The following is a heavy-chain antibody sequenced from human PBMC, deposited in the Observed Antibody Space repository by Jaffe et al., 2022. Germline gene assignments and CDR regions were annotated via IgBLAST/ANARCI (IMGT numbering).Heavy chain of an antibody. V-gene: IGHV4-59*01. CDR2: IHYSGTT. Sequence: QVQLQESGPGLVKPSETLSLTCTVSGGSISGFYWSWIRQPPGQGLEWIGQIHYSGTTMYHPSVKGRVNILVDTTKNQFSLWLNSVTTVDTAVYYCARLECSGGSCRRNYYLDVWGKGTTVTVAS. D-gene: IGHD2-15*01. CDR3: ARLECSGGSCRRNYYLDV. J-gene: IGHJ6*03. CDR1: GGSISGFY.